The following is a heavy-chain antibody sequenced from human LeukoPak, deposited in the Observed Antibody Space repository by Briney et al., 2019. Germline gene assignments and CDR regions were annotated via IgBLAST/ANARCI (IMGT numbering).Heavy chain of an antibody. D-gene: IGHD3-10*01. Sequence: GGSLRLSCAASGFTFSSYWMHRVRQAPGKGLVWVSRINTDGSSTSYADSVKGRFTISRDNAKNTLYLQMNSLRAEDTAVYYCARNAMVRGVMRRNFENAFDIWGQGTMVTVSS. CDR1: GFTFSSYW. J-gene: IGHJ3*02. V-gene: IGHV3-74*01. CDR2: INTDGSST. CDR3: ARNAMVRGVMRRNFENAFDI.